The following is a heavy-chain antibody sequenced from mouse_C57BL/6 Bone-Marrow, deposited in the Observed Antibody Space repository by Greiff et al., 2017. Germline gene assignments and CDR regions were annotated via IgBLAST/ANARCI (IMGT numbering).Heavy chain of an antibody. J-gene: IGHJ2*01. CDR1: GYTFTSYW. Sequence: VQLQQPGAELVKPGASVKLSCKASGYTFTSYWMHWVKQRPGQGLEWIGMIHPNSGSTNYNEKFKSKATLTVDTSSSTAYMQLSSLTSEDSAVYYCARWGLRRGDYWGQGTTLTVSS. CDR2: IHPNSGST. V-gene: IGHV1-64*01. CDR3: ARWGLRRGDY. D-gene: IGHD2-13*01.